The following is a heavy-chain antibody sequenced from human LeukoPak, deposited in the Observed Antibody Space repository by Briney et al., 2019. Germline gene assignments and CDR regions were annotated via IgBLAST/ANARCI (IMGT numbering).Heavy chain of an antibody. CDR2: ISGSGGST. CDR3: AKDQSYDILTGPMGY. Sequence: PGGSLRLSCAASGFTFSSYAMIWVRQAPGKGLEWVSAISGSGGSTYYADSVKGRFTISRDNSKNTLYLQINSLRAEDTAVYYCAKDQSYDILTGPMGYWGQGTLVTVSS. D-gene: IGHD3-9*01. V-gene: IGHV3-23*01. J-gene: IGHJ4*02. CDR1: GFTFSSYA.